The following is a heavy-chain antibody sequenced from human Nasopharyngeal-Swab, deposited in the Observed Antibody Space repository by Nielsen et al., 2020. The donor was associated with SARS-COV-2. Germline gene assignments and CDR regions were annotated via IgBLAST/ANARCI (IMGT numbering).Heavy chain of an antibody. J-gene: IGHJ4*02. V-gene: IGHV3-33*01. Sequence: VRQAPGKGLEWVAVIWYDGSNKYYADSVKGRFTIPRDNSKNSLYLQMNSLRAEDTAVYYCARDLNPSYSRAFDYWGRGTLVTVSS. CDR2: IWYDGSNK. D-gene: IGHD6-13*01. CDR3: ARDLNPSYSRAFDY.